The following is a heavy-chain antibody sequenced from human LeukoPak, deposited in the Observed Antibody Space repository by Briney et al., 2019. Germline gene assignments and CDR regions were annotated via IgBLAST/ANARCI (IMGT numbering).Heavy chain of an antibody. Sequence: ASVTVSFKASGYTFTIYDINWVRQAPGQGLEWKGWMNPNSGNTGYAQKVQGRVTITRNTSISTAYMELSRLRYEDTAVYYCARRPRSGYYSRPVDYWGEGTLVTVSS. J-gene: IGHJ4*02. CDR1: GYTFTIYD. CDR2: MNPNSGNT. V-gene: IGHV1-8*03. CDR3: ARRPRSGYYSRPVDY. D-gene: IGHD3-22*01.